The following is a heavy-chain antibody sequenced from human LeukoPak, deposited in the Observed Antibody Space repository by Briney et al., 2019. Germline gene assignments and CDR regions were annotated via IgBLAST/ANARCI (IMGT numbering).Heavy chain of an antibody. CDR1: GGSFSGYY. CDR2: INRSGST. V-gene: IGHV4-34*01. Sequence: SETLSLTCAVYGGSFSGYYWSWIRQPPGKGLEWIGEINRSGSTNYNPSLKSRVTISVDTSKNQFSLKLSSVTAADTAVYYCARSRSSWYTSVRNWFDPWGQGTLVTVSS. CDR3: ARSRSSWYTSVRNWFDP. J-gene: IGHJ5*02. D-gene: IGHD6-13*01.